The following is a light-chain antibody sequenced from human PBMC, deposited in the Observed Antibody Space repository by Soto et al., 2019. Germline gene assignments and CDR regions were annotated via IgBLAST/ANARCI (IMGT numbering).Light chain of an antibody. CDR2: DVS. J-gene: IGLJ2*01. CDR1: SSDVGGYNY. V-gene: IGLV2-11*01. CDR3: CSYAGSYILV. Sequence: QSALTQPRSVSGSPGQSVAISCTGTSSDVGGYNYVSWYRQHPGKAPKLMIYDVSKRPSGVPDRFSGSKSGNTASLTISGLQADDEADYYCCSYAGSYILVFGGGTKVTVL.